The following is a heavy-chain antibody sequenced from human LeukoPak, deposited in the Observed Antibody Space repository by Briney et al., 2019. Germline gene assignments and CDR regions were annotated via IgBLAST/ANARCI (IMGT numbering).Heavy chain of an antibody. CDR1: GYTFTSYG. J-gene: IGHJ6*03. D-gene: IGHD5-24*01. Sequence: GASVKVSCKASGYTFTSYGISWVRQATGQGLEWMGWMNPNSGNTGYAQKFQGRVTITRNTSISTAYMELSSLRSEDTAVYYCARVATGDQDYYYYYMDVWGKGTTVTVSS. CDR3: ARVATGDQDYYYYYMDV. V-gene: IGHV1-8*03. CDR2: MNPNSGNT.